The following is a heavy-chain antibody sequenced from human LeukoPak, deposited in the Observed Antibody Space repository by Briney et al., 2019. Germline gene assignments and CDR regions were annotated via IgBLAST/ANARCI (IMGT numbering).Heavy chain of an antibody. CDR1: GGSISSSSYY. CDR3: ARRTGPIDY. V-gene: IGHV4-39*07. J-gene: IGHJ4*02. Sequence: PSETLSLTCTVSGGSISSSSYYWGWVRQPPGKGLEWIGSIYYSGSTYYNPSLKSRVTISVDTSKNQFSLKLSSVTAADTAVYYCARRTGPIDYWGQGTLVTVSS. D-gene: IGHD3-10*01. CDR2: IYYSGST.